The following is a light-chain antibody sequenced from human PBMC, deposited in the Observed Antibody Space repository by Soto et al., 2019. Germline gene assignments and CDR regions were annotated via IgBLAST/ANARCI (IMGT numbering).Light chain of an antibody. CDR3: QKYNSAPLT. Sequence: DVQMTQSPCSLSAFVGERVTITCRASQGIAPYIAWFQQKPGKVPKLLIYATSTLQSGVPSRFSGSGSGTDFTLTINSLQPEDVGTYYCQKYNSAPLTFGGGTKV. CDR2: ATS. CDR1: QGIAPY. V-gene: IGKV1-27*01. J-gene: IGKJ4*01.